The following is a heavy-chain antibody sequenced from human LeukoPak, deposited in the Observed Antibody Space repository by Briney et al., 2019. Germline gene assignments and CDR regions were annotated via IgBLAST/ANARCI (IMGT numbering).Heavy chain of an antibody. V-gene: IGHV3-53*01. D-gene: IGHD3-10*01. Sequence: PGGSLRHSCAVSGFTVSSNYMSWVRQAPGKGLEWVSVLYSGGNTYYADSVKGRFTISRDNSKNTLYLQMNSLRAEDTAVYYCARYDGGSGPFDYWGQGTLVTVSS. J-gene: IGHJ4*02. CDR1: GFTVSSNY. CDR3: ARYDGGSGPFDY. CDR2: LYSGGNT.